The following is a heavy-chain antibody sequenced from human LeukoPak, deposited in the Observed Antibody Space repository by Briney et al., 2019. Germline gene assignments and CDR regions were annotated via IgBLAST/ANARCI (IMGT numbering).Heavy chain of an antibody. CDR2: ISGSGGST. Sequence: GGSLRLSCAASGFTFSSYAMSWVRQAPGKGLEWVSAISGSGGSTYYADPVKGRFTISRDNSKNTLYLQMNSLRAEDTAVYYCAKDGLWFGESIPDYYYYGMDVWGQGTTVTVSS. CDR3: AKDGLWFGESIPDYYYYGMDV. J-gene: IGHJ6*02. V-gene: IGHV3-23*01. D-gene: IGHD3-10*01. CDR1: GFTFSSYA.